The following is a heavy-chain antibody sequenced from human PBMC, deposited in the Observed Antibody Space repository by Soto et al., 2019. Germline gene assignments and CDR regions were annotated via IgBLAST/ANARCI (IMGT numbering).Heavy chain of an antibody. CDR1: GFTLSDYV. V-gene: IGHV3-74*01. CDR2: INSDGSST. Sequence: EVQLVESGGDLVQPGGSLRLSCAVSGFTLSDYVMHWVRQVPGKGLVWVSRINSDGSSTTYADSVKGRFTVSRDNTKNTVYLQMNSLRAEDTAVCYCARDPGHSNVILDSWGQGSLVTVSS. J-gene: IGHJ4*02. D-gene: IGHD4-4*01. CDR3: ARDPGHSNVILDS.